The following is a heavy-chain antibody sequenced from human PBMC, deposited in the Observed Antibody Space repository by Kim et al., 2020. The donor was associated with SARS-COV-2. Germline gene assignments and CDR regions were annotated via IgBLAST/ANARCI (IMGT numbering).Heavy chain of an antibody. J-gene: IGHJ3*02. V-gene: IGHV4-59*08. CDR3: ARLTYYYDSSGYPYAFDI. CDR1: GGSISSYY. D-gene: IGHD3-22*01. CDR2: IYYSGST. Sequence: SETLSLTCTVSGGSISSYYWSWIRQPPGKGLEWIGYIYYSGSTNYNPSLNSRVTISVDTSKNQFSLKLSSVTAADTAVYYCARLTYYYDSSGYPYAFDIWGQGTMVTVSS.